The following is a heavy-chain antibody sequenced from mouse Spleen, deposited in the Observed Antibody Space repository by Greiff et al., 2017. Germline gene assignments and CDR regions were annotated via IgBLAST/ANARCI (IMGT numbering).Heavy chain of an antibody. CDR3: ARKDWGDY. V-gene: IGHV2-2*02. J-gene: IGHJ4*01. CDR2: IWSGGST. D-gene: IGHD4-1*01. CDR1: GFSLTSYG. Sequence: VKLMESGPGLVQPSQSLSITCTVSGFSLTSYGVHWVRQSPGKGLEWLGVIWSGGSTDYNAAFISRLSISKDNSKSQVFFKMNSLQANDTAIYYCARKDWGDYWGQGTSVTVSS.